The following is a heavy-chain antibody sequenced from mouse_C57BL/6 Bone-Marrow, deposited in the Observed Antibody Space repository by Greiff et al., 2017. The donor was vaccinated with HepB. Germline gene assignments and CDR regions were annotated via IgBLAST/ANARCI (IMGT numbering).Heavy chain of an antibody. CDR3: ARRRPIYSNYGYFDV. V-gene: IGHV5-6*02. CDR2: ISSGGSYT. Sequence: EVKLMESGGDLVKPGGSLKLSCAVSGFTFSSYGLSWVRQTSDKRLEWVATISSGGSYTYYPDSVKGRFTISRDNAKNTMYLQMSSLKSEDTAMYSCARRRPIYSNYGYFDVWGTGTTVTVSS. D-gene: IGHD2-5*01. J-gene: IGHJ1*03. CDR1: GFTFSSYG.